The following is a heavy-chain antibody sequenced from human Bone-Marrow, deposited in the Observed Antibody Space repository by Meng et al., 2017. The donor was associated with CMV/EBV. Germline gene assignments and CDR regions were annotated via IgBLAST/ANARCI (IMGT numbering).Heavy chain of an antibody. J-gene: IGHJ5*02. D-gene: IGHD3-10*01. CDR3: ARDLLYYYGSGS. CDR2: ISYDGSNK. V-gene: IGHV3-30*19. Sequence: GGSLRLSCAASGFTFSSYGMHWVRQAPGKGLEWVAVISYDGSNKYYADSVKGRFTISRDNSKNTLYLQMNSLRAEDTAVYYCARDLLYYYGSGSWGQGTLVTVSS. CDR1: GFTFSSYG.